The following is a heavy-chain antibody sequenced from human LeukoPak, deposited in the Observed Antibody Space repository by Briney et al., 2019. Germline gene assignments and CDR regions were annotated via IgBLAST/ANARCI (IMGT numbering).Heavy chain of an antibody. CDR2: MKEDGSDE. V-gene: IGHV3-7*01. Sequence: PGGSLRLSCVASEFSFDSSTMSWVRQAAGKGLEWVAKMKEDGSDEKHVDSVKGRFTISRDNAKNSLYLQMDRLRPEDTAVYFCVVGGAGGGYFPNWGQGSLVIVSS. D-gene: IGHD3-16*01. J-gene: IGHJ1*01. CDR3: VVGGAGGGYFPN. CDR1: EFSFDSST.